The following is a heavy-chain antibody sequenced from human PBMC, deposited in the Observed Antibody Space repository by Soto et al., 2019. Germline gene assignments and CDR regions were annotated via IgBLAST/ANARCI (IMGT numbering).Heavy chain of an antibody. CDR2: ISSGSSYI. D-gene: IGHD5-12*01. CDR3: AREKVEMATTPAFDI. J-gene: IGHJ3*02. CDR1: GFTFSSYS. V-gene: IGHV3-21*01. Sequence: PGGSLRLSCAASGFTFSSYSMNWVRQAPGKGLEWVSSISSGSSYIYYADSVKGRFTISRDNAKNSLYLQMNSLRAEDTAVYYCAREKVEMATTPAFDIWGQGTMVTVSS.